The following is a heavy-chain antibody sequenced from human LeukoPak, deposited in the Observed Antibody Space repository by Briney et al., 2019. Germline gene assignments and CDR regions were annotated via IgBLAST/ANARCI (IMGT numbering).Heavy chain of an antibody. Sequence: PGGSLRLSCAASGFTFRSYAMSWVRQPPGKGLEWVSAISGSGGSTYYADSVKGRFTISRDNSKNTLYLQMNSLRAEDTAVYYCAKAASGSYLYYFDYWGQGTLVTVSS. CDR1: GFTFRSYA. D-gene: IGHD1-26*01. J-gene: IGHJ4*02. V-gene: IGHV3-23*01. CDR3: AKAASGSYLYYFDY. CDR2: ISGSGGST.